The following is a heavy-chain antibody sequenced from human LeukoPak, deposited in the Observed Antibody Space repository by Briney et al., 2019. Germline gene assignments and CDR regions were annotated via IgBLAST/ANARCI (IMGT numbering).Heavy chain of an antibody. Sequence: GGSLRLSCAASGFTFSSYAMSWVRQAPGKGLEWVSAISGSGGSTYYADSVKGRFTISRDNSKNTLYLQMNSLRAEDTAVYYCAKEGEGYYDYVWGSQIDYWGQGTLVTVSS. CDR1: GFTFSSYA. CDR3: AKEGEGYYDYVWGSQIDY. D-gene: IGHD3-16*01. CDR2: ISGSGGST. J-gene: IGHJ4*02. V-gene: IGHV3-23*01.